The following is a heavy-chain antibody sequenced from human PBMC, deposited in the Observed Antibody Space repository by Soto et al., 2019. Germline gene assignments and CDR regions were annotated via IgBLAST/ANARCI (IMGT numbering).Heavy chain of an antibody. CDR2: ISGSGGST. Sequence: GGSLRLSCAASGFTFSSYAMSWVRQAPGKGLEWVSAISGSGGSTYYADSVKGRFTISRDNSKNTLYLQMNSLRAEDTAVYYCAKGVRFLEWLFVDYWGQGTLVTVSS. V-gene: IGHV3-23*01. CDR1: GFTFSSYA. J-gene: IGHJ4*02. D-gene: IGHD3-3*01. CDR3: AKGVRFLEWLFVDY.